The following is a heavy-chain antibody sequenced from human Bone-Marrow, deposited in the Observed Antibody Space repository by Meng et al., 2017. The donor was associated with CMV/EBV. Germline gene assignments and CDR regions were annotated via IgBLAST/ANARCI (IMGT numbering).Heavy chain of an antibody. CDR1: GGSFRGYY. D-gene: IGHD3-3*01. CDR3: ARGTPQGRITIFGVAKRGPYNWFDP. V-gene: IGHV4-34*01. Sequence: GSLRLSCAVHGGSFRGYYWSWIRQPPGKGLEWIGEINHSGSTNYNPSLKSRVTISVDTSKNQFSLKLSSVTAADTAVYYCARGTPQGRITIFGVAKRGPYNWFDPWGHGTLVTVSS. J-gene: IGHJ5*02. CDR2: INHSGST.